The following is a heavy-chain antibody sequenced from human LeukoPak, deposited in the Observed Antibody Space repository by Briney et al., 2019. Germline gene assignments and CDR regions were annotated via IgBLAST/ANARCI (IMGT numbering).Heavy chain of an antibody. D-gene: IGHD3-22*01. CDR2: IYYSGST. CDR3: VTYYFDSSGPKKNY. V-gene: IGHV4-39*01. CDR1: GGSISSSSYY. Sequence: SETLSLTCTVSGGSISSSSYYWGWIRQPPGKGLEWIGSIYYSGSTYYNPSLKSRVTISVDTSKNQFSLKLSSVTAADTAVYYCVTYYFDSSGPKKNYWGQGTLVTVSS. J-gene: IGHJ4*02.